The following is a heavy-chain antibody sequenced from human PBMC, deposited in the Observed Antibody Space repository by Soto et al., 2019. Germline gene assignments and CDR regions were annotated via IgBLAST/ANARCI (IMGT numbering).Heavy chain of an antibody. D-gene: IGHD3-22*01. Sequence: EVQLVESGGDLVQPGGSLKLSCAASGFIFSGSVMHWVRQAPGKGLEWVGRIRNKANNYATAYAASVRGRFTISRDDSKNTAYLQMNSLKTEDTAVYYCTTTWSSGYPWGQGTLVTVSS. CDR3: TTTWSSGYP. CDR2: IRNKANNYAT. J-gene: IGHJ5*02. V-gene: IGHV3-73*01. CDR1: GFIFSGSV.